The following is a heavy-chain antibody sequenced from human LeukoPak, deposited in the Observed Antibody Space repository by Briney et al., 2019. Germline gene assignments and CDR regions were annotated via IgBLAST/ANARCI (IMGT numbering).Heavy chain of an antibody. D-gene: IGHD3-3*01. CDR3: ARGLLAAPCIDF. CDR2: IKQDGSEK. V-gene: IGHV3-7*04. J-gene: IGHJ4*02. CDR1: GFTFSTYW. Sequence: RGGSERLSCAASGFTFSTYWMSWVRQAPGKGLEWVANIKQDGSEKNYVDSVKGRFTISRDNANNSLYLQMNSLRAEDTAVYYCARGLLAAPCIDFWGQGALVTACS.